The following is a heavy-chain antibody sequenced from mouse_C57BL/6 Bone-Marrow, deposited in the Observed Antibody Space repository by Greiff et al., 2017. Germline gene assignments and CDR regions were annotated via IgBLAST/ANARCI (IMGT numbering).Heavy chain of an antibody. CDR2: INPSTGGT. J-gene: IGHJ2*01. D-gene: IGHD3-2*02. V-gene: IGHV1-43*01. CDR3: ARDRSGYVPDY. CDR1: GYSFTGYY. Sequence: VQLQQSGPELVKPGASVKISCKASGYSFTGYYMHWVKQSSEKSLEWIGEINPSTGGTSYNQKFKGKATLTVDKSSSTAYMQLKSLTSEDSAVYYCARDRSGYVPDYWGQGTTLTVSS.